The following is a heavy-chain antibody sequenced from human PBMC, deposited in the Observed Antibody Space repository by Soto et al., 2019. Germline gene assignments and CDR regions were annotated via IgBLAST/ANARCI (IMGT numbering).Heavy chain of an antibody. Sequence: PGGSLRLSCAASGFTFSSYWMSWVRQAPGKGLEWVANIKQDGSEKYYVDSVKGRFTISRDNAKNSLYLQMNSLRAEDTAVYYCARDRADILTGYDALDIWGQGTMVTVSS. V-gene: IGHV3-7*01. CDR2: IKQDGSEK. CDR1: GFTFSSYW. D-gene: IGHD3-9*01. J-gene: IGHJ3*02. CDR3: ARDRADILTGYDALDI.